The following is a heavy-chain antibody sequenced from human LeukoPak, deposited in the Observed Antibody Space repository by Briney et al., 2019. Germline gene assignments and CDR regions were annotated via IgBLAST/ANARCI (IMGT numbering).Heavy chain of an antibody. Sequence: GGSLRLSCAASGFTFGSFAMHWVRQAPGQGLEWVALISYDGSNEYYADSVKGRFTISRDNSKNTLYLQMNSLGAEDTAVYYCAKVLWAYYVYVWGSYRSPAGDYWGQGTLVTVSS. CDR3: AKVLWAYYVYVWGSYRSPAGDY. V-gene: IGHV3-30*18. J-gene: IGHJ4*02. CDR1: GFTFGSFA. CDR2: ISYDGSNE. D-gene: IGHD3-16*02.